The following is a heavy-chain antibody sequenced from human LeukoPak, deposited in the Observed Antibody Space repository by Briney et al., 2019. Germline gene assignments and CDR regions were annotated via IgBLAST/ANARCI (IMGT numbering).Heavy chain of an antibody. V-gene: IGHV3-7*01. J-gene: IGHJ4*02. D-gene: IGHD2-2*02. CDR1: GFTFSSSW. CDR3: AKDRGIVVVPAAIWE. Sequence: GGSLRLSCAASGFTFSSSWMSWVRQAPGKGLEWVTNIKPDGSEKYYVDSVKGRFTISRDNSKNTLYLQMNSLRAEDTAVYYCAKDRGIVVVPAAIWEWGQGTLVTVSS. CDR2: IKPDGSEK.